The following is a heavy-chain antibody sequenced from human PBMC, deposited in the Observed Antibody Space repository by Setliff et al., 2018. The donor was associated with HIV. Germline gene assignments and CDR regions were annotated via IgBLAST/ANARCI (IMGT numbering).Heavy chain of an antibody. D-gene: IGHD6-13*01. CDR2: ISSSSAYI. V-gene: IGHV3-21*01. CDR1: GFTVSSNY. CDR3: ARDVGRIQVWYSSSQRFDW. Sequence: PGGSLRLSCAASGFTVSSNYMNWVRQAPGKGLEWVSSISSSSAYIYYADSVKGRFTISRDNANNSLYLQVNSLRAEDTAVYYCARDVGRIQVWYSSSQRFDWWGQGTLVTVSS. J-gene: IGHJ5*01.